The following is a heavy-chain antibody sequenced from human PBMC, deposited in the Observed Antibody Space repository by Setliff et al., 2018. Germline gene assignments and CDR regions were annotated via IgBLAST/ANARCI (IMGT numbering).Heavy chain of an antibody. CDR1: GGGGSFSAYY. D-gene: IGHD6-19*01. CDR2: ISPGGST. V-gene: IGHV4-34*01. Sequence: KTSETLSLTCGVSGGGGSFSAYYWSWIRQPPRKGLEWIGEISPGGSTIYNPSLRSRVTMSVDTAKNRFSLNLTSVTAADTAVYYCATSGFCSAGSCYSFDDWGQGALVTVSS. J-gene: IGHJ4*02. CDR3: ATSGFCSAGSCYSFDD.